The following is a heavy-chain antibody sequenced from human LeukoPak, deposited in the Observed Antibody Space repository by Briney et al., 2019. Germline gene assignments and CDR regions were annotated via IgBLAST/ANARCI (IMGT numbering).Heavy chain of an antibody. CDR2: MYYSGST. J-gene: IGHJ6*03. D-gene: IGHD2-8*01. Sequence: SETLSLTCTVSGGSISSISYYWGWLRQPPGTGLEWIVSMYYSGSTYNNPSLKSRVTISVDTAKNQFSLKLSSVTAADTAVYYCARGARGTPVYGVRSYYYYYYMDVWGKGTTVTISS. CDR1: GGSISSISYY. CDR3: ARGARGTPVYGVRSYYYYYYMDV. V-gene: IGHV4-39*07.